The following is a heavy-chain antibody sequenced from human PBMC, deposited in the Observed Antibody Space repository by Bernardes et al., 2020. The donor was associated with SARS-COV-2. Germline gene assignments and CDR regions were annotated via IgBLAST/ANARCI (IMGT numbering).Heavy chain of an antibody. CDR2: IYPCNSDS. J-gene: IGHJ4*02. Sequence: GESLKISRNGFGYDFTTYWIGWERQVPGRGLEGMGIIYPCNSDSRYSPSVQVQVTISVDKSVSATHLQWSSLKASDTAMYYCARQSTSSAEGFFEYWGQGSLVIVSS. V-gene: IGHV5-51*01. CDR3: ARQSTSSAEGFFEY. CDR1: GYDFTTYW. D-gene: IGHD2-2*01.